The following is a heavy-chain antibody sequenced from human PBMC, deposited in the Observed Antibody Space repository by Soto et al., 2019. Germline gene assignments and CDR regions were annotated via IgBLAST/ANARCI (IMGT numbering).Heavy chain of an antibody. CDR1: GFTVSSNY. V-gene: IGHV3-66*01. J-gene: IGHJ4*02. CDR2: IYSGGST. Sequence: GGSLRLSCAASGFTVSSNYMSWVRQAPGKGLEWVSVIYSGGSTYYADSVKGRFTISRDNSKNTLYLQMNSLRAEDTAVYYCARDEYSSSWPGDYWGQGTLVTVSS. CDR3: ARDEYSSSWPGDY. D-gene: IGHD6-13*01.